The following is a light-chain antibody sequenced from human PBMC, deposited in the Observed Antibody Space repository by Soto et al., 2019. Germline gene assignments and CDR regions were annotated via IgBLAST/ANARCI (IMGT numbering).Light chain of an antibody. CDR2: RNS. V-gene: IGLV1-47*01. J-gene: IGLJ3*02. CDR1: SSNIGSNY. CDR3: AAWDDSLSGWV. Sequence: QSVLTQPPSASGTPGQRVTISCSGSSSNIGSNYVYWYQQLPGTAPKLLIYRNSQWPSGVPDRFSGSKSGTSASLAISGLRSEDEADYYCAAWDDSLSGWVFGGGTKVTVL.